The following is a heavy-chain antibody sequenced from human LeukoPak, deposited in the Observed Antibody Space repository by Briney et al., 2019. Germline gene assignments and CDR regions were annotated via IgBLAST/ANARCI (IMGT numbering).Heavy chain of an antibody. CDR1: GFTFSSYE. J-gene: IGHJ4*02. Sequence: SGGSLRLSCAASGFTFSSYEMNWVRQAPGKGLEWVSYISSSGSTIYYADSVKGRFTISTDNAKNSLYLQMNSLRAEDTAVYYCARGKWQLAALWDYWGQGTLVTVSS. CDR2: ISSSGSTI. CDR3: ARGKWQLAALWDY. V-gene: IGHV3-48*03. D-gene: IGHD6-6*01.